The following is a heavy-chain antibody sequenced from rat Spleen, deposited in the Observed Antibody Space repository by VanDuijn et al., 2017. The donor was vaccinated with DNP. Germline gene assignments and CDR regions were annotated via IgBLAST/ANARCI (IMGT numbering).Heavy chain of an antibody. CDR3: VRSNSGHFDY. V-gene: IGHV5-22*01. J-gene: IGHJ2*01. CDR2: IGSPAYAP. CDR1: GFTFSDFY. D-gene: IGHD4-3*01. Sequence: EVQLVESGGGLVQPGRSLKLSCAASGFTFSDFYMAWVRQAPTKGLEWVAYIGSPAYAPYYTDSVKGRFAISRDNAKSTLYLQMNSLRSEDMATYYCVRSNSGHFDYWGQGVMVTVSS.